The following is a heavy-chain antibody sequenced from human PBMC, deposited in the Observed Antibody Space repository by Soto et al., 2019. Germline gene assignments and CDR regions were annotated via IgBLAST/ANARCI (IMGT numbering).Heavy chain of an antibody. CDR3: ARDRGCSGCSCFDY. CDR2: ICHGGDT. V-gene: IGHV3-66*01. J-gene: IGHJ4*02. D-gene: IGHD2-15*01. Sequence: ELQLVESGGGLVQPGGSLRLSCAASGFNVSANYMTWVRQAPGTGLEWVSFICHGGDTFYADSVKDRFIISRDNSKNTLYLQMNSLRAEDSGVYYCARDRGCSGCSCFDYWGQGTLVTVSS. CDR1: GFNVSANY.